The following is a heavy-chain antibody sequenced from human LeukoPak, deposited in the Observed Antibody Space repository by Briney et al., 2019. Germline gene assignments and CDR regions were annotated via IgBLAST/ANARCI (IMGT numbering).Heavy chain of an antibody. CDR1: GFTFNSYE. CDR2: ISSSGSTI. V-gene: IGHV3-48*03. D-gene: IGHD3-22*01. Sequence: SGGSLRLSCAASGFTFNSYEMNWVRQAPGKGLEWVSYISSSGSTIYYADSVKGRFTISRDNAKNSLYLQMNSLRAEDTAVYYCARESYYYDSSGHYLVDYWGQGTLVTVSS. CDR3: ARESYYYDSSGHYLVDY. J-gene: IGHJ4*02.